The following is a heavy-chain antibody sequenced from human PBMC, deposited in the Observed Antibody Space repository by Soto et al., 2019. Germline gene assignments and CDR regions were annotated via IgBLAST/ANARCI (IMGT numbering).Heavy chain of an antibody. CDR1: GDSVSSNSAG. V-gene: IGHV6-1*01. Sequence: SPTLSLTCAITGDSVSSNSAGWSWVRHSPSRGLEWLGRTYYRSKWYYEYAVSVRGRITINPDTSKNQYSLQLNSVTPEDTAVYFCARGEQYSGRIFDYWGQGTLVTVSS. J-gene: IGHJ4*01. CDR2: TYYRSKWYY. D-gene: IGHD1-26*01. CDR3: ARGEQYSGRIFDY.